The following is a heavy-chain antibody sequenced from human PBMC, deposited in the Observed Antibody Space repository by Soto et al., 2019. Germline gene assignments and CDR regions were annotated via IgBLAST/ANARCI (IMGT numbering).Heavy chain of an antibody. D-gene: IGHD3-22*01. Sequence: GETLKISCKGSGYSFAGYWITWVRQKPGKGLEWMGRLDPSDSQTYYSPSFRGHVTISVTKSITTVFLQWSSLRASDTAMYYCARQIYDSDTGPNFQYYFDSWGQGTPVTVSS. CDR3: ARQIYDSDTGPNFQYYFDS. CDR1: GYSFAGYW. V-gene: IGHV5-10-1*01. J-gene: IGHJ4*02. CDR2: LDPSDSQT.